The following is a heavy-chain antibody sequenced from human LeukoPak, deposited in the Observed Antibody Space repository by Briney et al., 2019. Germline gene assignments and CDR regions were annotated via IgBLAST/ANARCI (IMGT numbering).Heavy chain of an antibody. CDR3: AADDLTRGY. Sequence: SVKVSCKASGFTFTNSAMQWVRQARGQRLEWIGWLVVGSGNTNYAQNFQERGTITRDMSTSTAYMELSSLRSEDTAVYYCAADDLTRGYWGQGTLVTVSS. CDR1: GFTFTNSA. V-gene: IGHV1-58*02. CDR2: LVVGSGNT. J-gene: IGHJ4*02.